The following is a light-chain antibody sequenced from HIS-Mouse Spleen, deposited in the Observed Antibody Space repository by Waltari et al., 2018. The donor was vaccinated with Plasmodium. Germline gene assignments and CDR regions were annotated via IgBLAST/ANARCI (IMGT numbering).Light chain of an antibody. CDR2: DVS. V-gene: IGLV2-11*01. CDR3: CSYAGSYTYV. CDR1: SSDVGGSNY. J-gene: IGLJ1*01. Sequence: QSALTQPRSVYGSPGQSVTISCTGTSSDVGGSNYVSWYQQHPGKAPKLMIYDVSKRPSGVPDRFSGSKSGNTASLTISGLQAEDEADYYCCSYAGSYTYVFGTGTKVTVL.